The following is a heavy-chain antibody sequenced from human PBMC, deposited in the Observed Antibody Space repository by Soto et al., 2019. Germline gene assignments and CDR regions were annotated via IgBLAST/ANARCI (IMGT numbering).Heavy chain of an antibody. CDR2: ISGSGGST. Sequence: EVQLLESGGGLVQPGGSLRLSCAASGFTFSSYAMNWVRQAPGKGLEWVSRISGSGGSTYYADSVKGRFTISRDNTKNPLYLQKNSVRAEDTAVYYRGHGHGSGWYGRRYYYCFAIDAWGQGTPVTVSS. CDR1: GFTFSSYA. D-gene: IGHD6-19*01. J-gene: IGHJ6*02. CDR3: GHGHGSGWYGRRYYYCFAIDA. V-gene: IGHV3-23*01.